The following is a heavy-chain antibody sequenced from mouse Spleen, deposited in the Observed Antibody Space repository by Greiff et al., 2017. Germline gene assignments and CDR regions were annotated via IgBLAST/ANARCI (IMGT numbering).Heavy chain of an antibody. V-gene: IGHV5-9*04. Sequence: EVKLVESGGGLVKPGGSLKLSCAASGFTFSSYAMSWVRQTPEKRLEWVATISSGGGNTYYPDSVKGRFTISRDNAKNTLYLQMSSLKSEDTAMYYCARRGNPYFDYWGQGTTLTVSS. CDR3: ARRGNPYFDY. CDR2: ISSGGGNT. J-gene: IGHJ2*01. D-gene: IGHD2-1*01. CDR1: GFTFSSYA.